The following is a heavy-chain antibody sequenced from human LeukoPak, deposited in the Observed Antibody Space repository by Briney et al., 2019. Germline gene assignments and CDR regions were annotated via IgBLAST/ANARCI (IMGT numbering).Heavy chain of an antibody. Sequence: SVKVSCKASGGTFSSYAISWVRQAPGQGLEWMGRIIPIFGTANYAQKFQGRVTITTDESTSTAYMELSSLRSEDTAVYYCAREAFLDCSGGSCYSRFDPWGQGTLVTVSS. CDR2: IIPIFGTA. D-gene: IGHD2-15*01. CDR1: GGTFSSYA. J-gene: IGHJ5*02. CDR3: AREAFLDCSGGSCYSRFDP. V-gene: IGHV1-69*05.